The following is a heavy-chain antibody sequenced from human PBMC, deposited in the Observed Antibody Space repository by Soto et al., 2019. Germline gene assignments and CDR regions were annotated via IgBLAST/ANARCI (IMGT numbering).Heavy chain of an antibody. J-gene: IGHJ6*02. CDR2: IIPILGIA. V-gene: IGHV1-69*02. CDR3: ARAVSYGMDV. CDR1: GGTFSSYT. Sequence: QVQLVQSGAEVKKPGSSVKVSCKASGGTFSSYTISWVRQAPGQGLEWMGRIIPILGIANYAQKFQGRVTSPADKSTGTAYMELSSLRSEDTAVYYCARAVSYGMDVWGQGTTVTVSS.